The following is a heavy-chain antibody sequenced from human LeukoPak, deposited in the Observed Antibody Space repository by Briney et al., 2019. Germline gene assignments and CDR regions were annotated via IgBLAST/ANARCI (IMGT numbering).Heavy chain of an antibody. CDR3: AKDESTGGFAPGYFYGMGV. J-gene: IGHJ6*02. CDR1: GFRFDDYG. D-gene: IGHD3-16*01. CDR2: ISWSGTTT. Sequence: GRSLRFSCVVSGFRFDDYGMHWVRQAPGKGLEWVSGISWSGTTTGYADSVKGRFTISRDSAKNSLYLQMDSLRVEDTGLYYCAKDESTGGFAPGYFYGMGVWGQGTTVTVSS. V-gene: IGHV3-9*01.